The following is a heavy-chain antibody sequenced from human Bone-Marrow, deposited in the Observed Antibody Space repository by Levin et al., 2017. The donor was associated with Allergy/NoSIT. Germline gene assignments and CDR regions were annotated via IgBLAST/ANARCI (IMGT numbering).Heavy chain of an antibody. CDR3: ARAMGAVAGTLVGYYGMDV. J-gene: IGHJ6*02. V-gene: IGHV3-74*01. CDR1: GFTFSSYW. CDR2: INSDGSST. D-gene: IGHD6-19*01. Sequence: PGGSLRLSCAASGFTFSSYWMHWVRQAPGKGLVWVSRINSDGSSTSYADSVKGRFTISRDNAKNTLYLQMNSLRAEDTAVYYCARAMGAVAGTLVGYYGMDVWGQGTTVTVSS.